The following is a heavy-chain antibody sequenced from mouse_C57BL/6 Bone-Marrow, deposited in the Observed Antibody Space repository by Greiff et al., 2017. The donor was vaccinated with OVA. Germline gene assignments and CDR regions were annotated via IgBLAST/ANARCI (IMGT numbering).Heavy chain of an antibody. Sequence: VMLVESGPGLVQPSQSLSITCTVSGFSLTSYGAHWVRQSPGKGLEWLGVIWSGGSTDYNAAFISRLSISKDNSKSQVFFKMNSLQADDTAIYYCARKYGYDSEMAWFAYWGQGTLVTVSA. V-gene: IGHV2-2*01. J-gene: IGHJ3*01. CDR1: GFSLTSYG. CDR2: IWSGGST. D-gene: IGHD2-2*01. CDR3: ARKYGYDSEMAWFAY.